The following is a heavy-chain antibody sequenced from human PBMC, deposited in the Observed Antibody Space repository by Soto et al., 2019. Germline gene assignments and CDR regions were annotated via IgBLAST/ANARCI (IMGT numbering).Heavy chain of an antibody. CDR1: GFTFISYA. Sequence: QVQLVESGGGVVQPGRSLRLPCAASGFTFISYAMHWVRQAPGKGLEWVAVISFDGSTEYYADSVKGRFTISRDNSKNTVYLQMNSLRSEDTAVYYWARSRHGSGSYTHFYYGLDVWGQGTTVTVSS. D-gene: IGHD3-10*01. CDR3: ARSRHGSGSYTHFYYGLDV. J-gene: IGHJ6*02. CDR2: ISFDGSTE. V-gene: IGHV3-30-3*01.